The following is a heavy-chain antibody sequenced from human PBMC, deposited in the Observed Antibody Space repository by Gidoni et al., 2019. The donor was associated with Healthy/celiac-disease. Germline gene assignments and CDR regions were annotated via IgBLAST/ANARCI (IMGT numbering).Heavy chain of an antibody. CDR1: GFNFSSYG. CDR3: AKDVEIGDSVHYDFWSGYSISYGMDF. D-gene: IGHD3-3*01. Sequence: QVQLVASGGGVVQPGRSLRLACAASGFNFSSYGMPWVRQDPGKGLEWVAVLSYDGSNKYYADSVKGRFTISRDNSKNTLYLQMNSLRAEDTAVYYCAKDVEIGDSVHYDFWSGYSISYGMDFWGQGTTVTVSS. V-gene: IGHV3-30*18. CDR2: LSYDGSNK. J-gene: IGHJ6*02.